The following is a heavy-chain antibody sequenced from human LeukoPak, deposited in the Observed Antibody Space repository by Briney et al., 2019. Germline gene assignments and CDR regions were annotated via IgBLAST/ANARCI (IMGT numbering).Heavy chain of an antibody. CDR1: GFTFNSYE. CDR2: ISGNGSTI. J-gene: IGHJ6*04. Sequence: GGSLRLSCAASGFTFNSYEMNWVRQAPRKGLEWVSYISGNGSTIYYADSVKGRFTISRDNAKNSLYLQMNSLRAEGTAVYYCARESDTGMVHYYYYGMDVWGKGTTVSVSS. D-gene: IGHD5-18*01. V-gene: IGHV3-48*03. CDR3: ARESDTGMVHYYYYGMDV.